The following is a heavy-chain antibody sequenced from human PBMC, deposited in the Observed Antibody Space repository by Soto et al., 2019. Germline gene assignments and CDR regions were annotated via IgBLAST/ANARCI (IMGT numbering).Heavy chain of an antibody. CDR3: ARSTVTNAWFDP. V-gene: IGHV4-31*03. CDR2: IYYSGST. D-gene: IGHD4-17*01. CDR1: GGSISNGDYY. Sequence: QVQLQESGPGLVKPSQTLSLTCTVSGGSISNGDYYWSWFRQHPGKGPEWIGYIYYSGSTYYNASLKSRINMSLDTSKNQFSLKLSSVTAADTAVYYCARSTVTNAWFDPWGQGTLVTVSS. J-gene: IGHJ5*02.